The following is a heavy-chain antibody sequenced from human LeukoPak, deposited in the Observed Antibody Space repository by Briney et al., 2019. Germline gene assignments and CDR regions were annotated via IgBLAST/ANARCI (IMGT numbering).Heavy chain of an antibody. J-gene: IGHJ4*02. CDR1: GYTFTGYY. CDR3: ARAHGECFDWLLH. Sequence: ASVKVSCKASGYTFTGYYMHWVRQAPGQGLEWMGWINPNSGGTNYAQKFQGWVTMTRDTSISTAYMELSRLRSDDTAVYYCARAHGECFDWLLHWGQGTLVTVSS. CDR2: INPNSGGT. V-gene: IGHV1-2*04. D-gene: IGHD3-9*01.